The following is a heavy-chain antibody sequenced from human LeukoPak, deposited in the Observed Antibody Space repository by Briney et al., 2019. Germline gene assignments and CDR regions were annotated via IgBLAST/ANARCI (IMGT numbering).Heavy chain of an antibody. CDR2: INSAGST. Sequence: GGSLRLSCAASGFTFSNAWMNWVRQAPGKGLEWVSAINSAGSTYYGDSVRGRFTISRDNSKNVLYLQMNSLRAEDTALYYCAKDQNTVATAPFDYWGQGTLVTVSS. J-gene: IGHJ4*02. D-gene: IGHD4-17*01. CDR1: GFTFSNAW. CDR3: AKDQNTVATAPFDY. V-gene: IGHV3-53*01.